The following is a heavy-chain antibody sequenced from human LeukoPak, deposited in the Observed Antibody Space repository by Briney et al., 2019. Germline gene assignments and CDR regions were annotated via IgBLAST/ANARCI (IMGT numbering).Heavy chain of an antibody. CDR2: ISGDGGST. CDR1: GLTFDDYA. D-gene: IGHD2-2*01. V-gene: IGHV3-43*02. Sequence: PARSPRLSCAASGLTFDDYAIHWVRPPPGKGLDWVSLISGDGGSTYYADSVTGRFTLSSAESKDYLYLQMNSLRTEETALDFCAKDIEYCSTTSCSLFDDAFDIWGRGTMVTVSS. CDR3: AKDIEYCSTTSCSLFDDAFDI. J-gene: IGHJ3*02.